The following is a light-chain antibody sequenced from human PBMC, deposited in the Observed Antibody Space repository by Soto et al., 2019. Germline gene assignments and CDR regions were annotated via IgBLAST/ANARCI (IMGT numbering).Light chain of an antibody. J-gene: IGKJ1*01. Sequence: DIHMTQSPSSLSASVGDRVTITCRASQSISSYLNWYQQKPGKAPKLLIYAASSLQSGVPSRFSGSGSGTDFTLTISSLQPEDFATYYCQQSYSTPVEFGQGTKVDIK. CDR1: QSISSY. CDR2: AAS. CDR3: QQSYSTPVE. V-gene: IGKV1-39*01.